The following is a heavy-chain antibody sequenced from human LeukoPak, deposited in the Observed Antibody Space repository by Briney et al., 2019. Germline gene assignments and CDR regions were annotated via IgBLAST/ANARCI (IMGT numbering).Heavy chain of an antibody. D-gene: IGHD3/OR15-3a*01. Sequence: GESLKISCKGSGYSLSKYWIAWVRQMPGKGVELMGMIYPGDSDSRYSPSFEGQVTMSVDKSSNTAYLQWSSLKASDTAIYDCATSERVFGPLDFWGRGTLVTVSS. CDR2: IYPGDSDS. CDR1: GYSLSKYW. V-gene: IGHV5-51*01. J-gene: IGHJ4*02. CDR3: ATSERVFGPLDF.